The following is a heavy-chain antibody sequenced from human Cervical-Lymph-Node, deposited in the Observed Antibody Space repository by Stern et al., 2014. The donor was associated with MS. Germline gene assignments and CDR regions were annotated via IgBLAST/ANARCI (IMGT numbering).Heavy chain of an antibody. Sequence: QVQLQESGPGLVKPSETLSLSCTVSGGTISSSFWSWLRQPPGKGLEWIGYIYNAGNNNYNPSLKSRVTISVATSKNQFSLKLSSVTAADTAVYYCARMAAAGPFDFWGQGTLVTVSS. J-gene: IGHJ4*02. CDR3: ARMAAAGPFDF. CDR1: GGTISSSF. D-gene: IGHD6-13*01. CDR2: IYNAGNN. V-gene: IGHV4-59*01.